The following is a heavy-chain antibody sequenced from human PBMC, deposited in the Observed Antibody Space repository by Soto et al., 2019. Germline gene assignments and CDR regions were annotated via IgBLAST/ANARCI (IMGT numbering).Heavy chain of an antibody. Sequence: PGESLKISCKGSGYSFTSYWIGWVRQMPGKGLEWMGIIYPGDSDTRYSPSFQGQVTISADKSISTAYLQWSSLKASDTAMYYCARHQALAAAGSIIDYHYFMDFWGKGSTVIVSS. V-gene: IGHV5-51*01. J-gene: IGHJ6*03. D-gene: IGHD6-13*01. CDR1: GYSFTSYW. CDR2: IYPGDSDT. CDR3: ARHQALAAAGSIIDYHYFMDF.